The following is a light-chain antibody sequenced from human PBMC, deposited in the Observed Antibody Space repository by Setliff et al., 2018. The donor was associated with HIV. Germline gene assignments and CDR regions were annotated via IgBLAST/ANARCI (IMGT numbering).Light chain of an antibody. V-gene: IGLV2-14*03. J-gene: IGLJ1*01. CDR2: DVT. CDR3: CSYTSSLTYV. CDR1: SSDVGSYNF. Sequence: QSVLTQPASVSRSPGQSITLSCTGTSSDVGSYNFVSWYQQHPGRAPKLMIYDVTKRPSGVSDRFSGSKSGNTASLTISGLQTEDEADYYCCSYTSSLTYVFGTGTKGTV.